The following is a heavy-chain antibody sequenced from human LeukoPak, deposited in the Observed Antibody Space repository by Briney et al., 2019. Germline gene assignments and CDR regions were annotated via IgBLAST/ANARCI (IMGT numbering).Heavy chain of an antibody. CDR3: AREGVLTGYYGGPSY. V-gene: IGHV4-61*02. D-gene: IGHD3-9*01. J-gene: IGHJ4*02. Sequence: SGTLSLTCTVSGASISSGNYYWVWIRQPAGKGLEWIGRIYSTGSTNYNPSLRSRVTISVDTSKNQFSLRLSSVTAAGTAVYYCAREGVLTGYYGGPSYWGQGTLVTVSS. CDR2: IYSTGST. CDR1: GASISSGNYY.